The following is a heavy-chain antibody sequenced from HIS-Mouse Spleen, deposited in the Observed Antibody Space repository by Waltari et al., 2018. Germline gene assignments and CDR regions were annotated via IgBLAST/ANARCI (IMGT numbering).Heavy chain of an antibody. CDR2: ISWNSGSI. V-gene: IGHV3-9*01. D-gene: IGHD7-27*01. CDR1: GFTFDDYA. CDR3: AKGTPVFSFEGGSNRDDAFDI. J-gene: IGHJ3*02. Sequence: EVQLVESGGGLVQPGRSLRLSCAASGFTFDDYAMHWVRQAPGKGLGWVSGISWNSGSIGYADSVKGRFTISRDNAKNSLYLQMNSLRAEDTALYYCAKGTPVFSFEGGSNRDDAFDIWGQGTMVTVSS.